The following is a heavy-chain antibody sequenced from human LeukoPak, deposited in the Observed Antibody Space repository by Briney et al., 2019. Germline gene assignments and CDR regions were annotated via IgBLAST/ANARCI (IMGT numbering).Heavy chain of an antibody. Sequence: GGSLRLSCAASGFTFSRYGMHWVRQAPGKGLEWVAVILYDGSNKDYADSVKGRFTISRDNSKNTLFLQMHSLRAEDTAVYYCAKGLCSGGSCGPIDYWGQGTLVTVSS. CDR2: ILYDGSNK. J-gene: IGHJ4*02. CDR1: GFTFSRYG. V-gene: IGHV3-33*05. CDR3: AKGLCSGGSCGPIDY. D-gene: IGHD2-15*01.